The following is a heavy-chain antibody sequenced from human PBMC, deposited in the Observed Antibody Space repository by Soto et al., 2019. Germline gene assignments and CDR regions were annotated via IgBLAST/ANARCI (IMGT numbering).Heavy chain of an antibody. CDR2: ISYDGSNK. J-gene: IGHJ4*02. CDR3: AKDSAVGVVAATRAPDY. CDR1: GFTFSSYG. V-gene: IGHV3-30*18. Sequence: QVQLVESGGGGVQPGRSLRLSCAASGFTFSSYGMHWVRQAPGKGLEWVAVISYDGSNKYYAASVKGRFTISRDNSKMTLYMQMNSLRAEDTAVYFYAKDSAVGVVAATRAPDYWGQGTLVTVSS. D-gene: IGHD2-15*01.